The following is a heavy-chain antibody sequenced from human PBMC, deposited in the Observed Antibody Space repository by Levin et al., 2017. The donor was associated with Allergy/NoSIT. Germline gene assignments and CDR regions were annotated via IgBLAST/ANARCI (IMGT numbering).Heavy chain of an antibody. CDR1: GYIFTSFY. V-gene: IGHV1-46*01. CDR2: INPSGGGT. Sequence: GASVKVSCKASGYIFTSFYVHWVRQAPGQGLEWMGIINPSGGGTSYAQNFQGRVTMSRDTSTTTVYMELSSLRSEDTAVYYCARARGYSGWDYYYYYGMDFWGQGTTVTVSS. CDR3: ARARGYSGWDYYYYYGMDF. D-gene: IGHD6-19*01. J-gene: IGHJ6*02.